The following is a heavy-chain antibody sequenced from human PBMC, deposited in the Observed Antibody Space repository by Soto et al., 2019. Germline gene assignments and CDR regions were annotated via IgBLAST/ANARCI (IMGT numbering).Heavy chain of an antibody. D-gene: IGHD3-16*01. J-gene: IGHJ4*02. CDR1: GFTFSSYW. CDR3: ARGGLYAYYQDN. V-gene: IGHV3-74*01. CDR2: VNPDGSTT. Sequence: EVQVVESGRGLVQPGGSLRLSCAASGFTFSSYWMHWARQAPGEGLVWVARVNPDGSTTNYADSVKGRFTVSRDNAKNTVYLQVNSLTAGDTATYYCARGGLYAYYQDNWGQGTLVTVSS.